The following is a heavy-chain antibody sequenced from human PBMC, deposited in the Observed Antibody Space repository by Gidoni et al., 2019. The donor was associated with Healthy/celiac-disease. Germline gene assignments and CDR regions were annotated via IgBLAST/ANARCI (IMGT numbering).Heavy chain of an antibody. CDR2: ISSSSSTI. D-gene: IGHD3-10*01. CDR1: GFTFSSYS. V-gene: IGHV3-48*04. Sequence: EVQLVESGGGLVQPGGSLRLSCAASGFTFSSYSMNWVRQAPGKGLEWVSYISSSSSTIYYADSVKGRFTISRDNAKNSLYLQRNSLRAEDTAVYYCARDPDYGSGSYSFDYWGQGTLVTVSS. CDR3: ARDPDYGSGSYSFDY. J-gene: IGHJ4*02.